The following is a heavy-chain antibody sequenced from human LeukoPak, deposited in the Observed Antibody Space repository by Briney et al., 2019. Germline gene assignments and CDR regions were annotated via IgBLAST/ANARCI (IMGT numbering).Heavy chain of an antibody. D-gene: IGHD5-18*01. CDR2: ISYDGSNK. CDR1: GFTFSSYA. J-gene: IGHJ4*02. Sequence: GGSLRLSCAASGFTFSSYAMHWVRQAPGKGLEWVAVISYDGSNKYYADSVKGRFTISRDNSKNTLYLQMNSLGAEDTAVYYCARDPARGYSLDYWGQGTLVTVSS. V-gene: IGHV3-30*04. CDR3: ARDPARGYSLDY.